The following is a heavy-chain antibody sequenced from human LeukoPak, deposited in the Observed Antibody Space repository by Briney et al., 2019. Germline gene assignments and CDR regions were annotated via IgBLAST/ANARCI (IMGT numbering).Heavy chain of an antibody. CDR3: ARGRGYSYGNFDY. D-gene: IGHD5-18*01. CDR1: GSSISSYY. CDR2: IYYSGST. Sequence: SETLSLTCTVSGSSISSYYWSWIRQPPGKGLEWIGYIYYSGSTNYNPSLKSRVTISVDTSKNQFSLKLSSVTAADTAVYYCARGRGYSYGNFDYWGQGTLVTVSS. V-gene: IGHV4-59*01. J-gene: IGHJ4*02.